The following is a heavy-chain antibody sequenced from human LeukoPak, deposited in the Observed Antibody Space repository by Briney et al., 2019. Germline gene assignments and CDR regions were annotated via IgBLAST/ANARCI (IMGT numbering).Heavy chain of an antibody. D-gene: IGHD2-2*01. J-gene: IGHJ5*02. Sequence: SETLSLTCAVYGGSFSGYYWSWIRQPPGKGLEWIGEINHSGSTNYNPSLKSRVTISVDTSKNQFCLKLSSVTAADTAVYYCARAPRVPAAMRPNWFDPWGQGTLVTVSS. V-gene: IGHV4-34*01. CDR1: GGSFSGYY. CDR2: INHSGST. CDR3: ARAPRVPAAMRPNWFDP.